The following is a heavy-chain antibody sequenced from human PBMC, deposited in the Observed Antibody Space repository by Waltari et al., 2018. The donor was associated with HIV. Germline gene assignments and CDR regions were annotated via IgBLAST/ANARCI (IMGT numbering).Heavy chain of an antibody. CDR2: VYPNTGDT. CDR1: GYTFTASY. J-gene: IGHJ3*02. CDR3: ARQMTFYDAFDI. V-gene: IGHV1-2*02. Sequence: QVQLLQSGAEVKKPGASVKVSCQASGYTFTASYIHWVRQAPGQGLEWMGWVYPNTGDTNYAQKFQGRVTMTRDASIRTVSMELSRLRSDDTTVYYCARQMTFYDAFDIWGQGTVVTVSA.